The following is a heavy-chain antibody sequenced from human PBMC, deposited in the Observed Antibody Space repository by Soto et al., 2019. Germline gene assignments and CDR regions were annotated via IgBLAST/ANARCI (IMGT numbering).Heavy chain of an antibody. D-gene: IGHD3-22*01. CDR3: ARDRSPHYYDSSGCVDY. CDR1: GYTFTSYG. CDR2: ISAYNGNT. V-gene: IGHV1-18*04. J-gene: IGHJ4*02. Sequence: QVQLVQSGAEVKKPGASVKVSCKASGYTFTSYGISWVRQAPGQGLEWMGWISAYNGNTNYAQKLQGRVTMTTDTSTSTAYMERRSLRSDDTAVYYCARDRSPHYYDSSGCVDYWGQGTLVTVSS.